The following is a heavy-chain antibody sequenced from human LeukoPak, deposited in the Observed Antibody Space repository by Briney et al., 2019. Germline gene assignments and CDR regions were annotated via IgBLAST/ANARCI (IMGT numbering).Heavy chain of an antibody. D-gene: IGHD1-14*01. Sequence: GGSLRLSCAASGFTVNSNYMSRVRQAPGKGLEWVSVFYSGGSTYYADSVKGRFTISRDNSKNTLYLQMNSLRAGDTAVYYCARQRDRYYFDYWGQGTLVTVSS. CDR1: GFTVNSNY. V-gene: IGHV3-66*02. J-gene: IGHJ4*02. CDR2: FYSGGST. CDR3: ARQRDRYYFDY.